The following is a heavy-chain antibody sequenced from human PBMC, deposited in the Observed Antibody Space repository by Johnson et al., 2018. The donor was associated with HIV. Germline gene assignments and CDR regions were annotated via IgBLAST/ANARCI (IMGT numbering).Heavy chain of an antibody. CDR2: ISWNSGSI. CDR3: AKDRLRGVVFVAFDI. J-gene: IGHJ3*02. V-gene: IGHV3-9*01. D-gene: IGHD3-3*01. CDR1: GFTFDDYA. Sequence: VQLVESGGGLVQPGRSLRLSCAASGFTFDDYAMHWVRQAPGKGLEWVSGISWNSGSIGYADSVKGRFTISRDNAKNALYLQMHSLRAEDPALYYCAKDRLRGVVFVAFDIWGQGTMVTVSS.